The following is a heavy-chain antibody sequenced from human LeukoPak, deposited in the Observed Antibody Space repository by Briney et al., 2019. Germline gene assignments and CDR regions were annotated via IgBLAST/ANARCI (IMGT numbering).Heavy chain of an antibody. CDR3: AREWVPTSPDYFDY. Sequence: SETLSLTCTVSGGSISSDYWSWIRQPAGKGLEWIGRIYTGGSTTHYNPSLKSRVSMSVDTSKNQFSLKLSSVTAADTAVYYCAREWVPTSPDYFDYWGHGIPVTVSS. CDR1: GGSISSDY. D-gene: IGHD1-26*01. V-gene: IGHV4-4*07. J-gene: IGHJ4*01. CDR2: IYTGGST.